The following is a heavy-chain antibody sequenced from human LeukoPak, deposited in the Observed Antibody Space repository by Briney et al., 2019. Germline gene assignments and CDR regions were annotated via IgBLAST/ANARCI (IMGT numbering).Heavy chain of an antibody. CDR3: ATDRGYAMDV. CDR2: INGDGSST. V-gene: IGHV3-74*01. CDR1: GFTITNYW. J-gene: IGHJ6*02. Sequence: GESLRLSCAASGFTITNYWLHWVRQAPGKGLVWVSHINGDGSSTTYADSVKGRFSISRDNAKNTLYLQMNSLRAEDTAVYYCATDRGYAMDVWGRGTTVTVSS.